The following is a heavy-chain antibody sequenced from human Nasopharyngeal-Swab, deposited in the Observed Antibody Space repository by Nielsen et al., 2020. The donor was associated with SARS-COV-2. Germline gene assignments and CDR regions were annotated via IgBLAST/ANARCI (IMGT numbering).Heavy chain of an antibody. CDR1: GGSISSGGYY. V-gene: IGHV4-31*03. J-gene: IGHJ4*02. Sequence: SETLSLTCTVSGGSISSGGYYWSWIRQTPGKGLEWIGYIYYSGSTYYNPSLKSRVTISVDTSKNQFSLKLSSVTAADTAVYYCARDGSGDFWSGEFDYWGQGTLVTVSS. CDR2: IYYSGST. CDR3: ARDGSGDFWSGEFDY. D-gene: IGHD3-3*01.